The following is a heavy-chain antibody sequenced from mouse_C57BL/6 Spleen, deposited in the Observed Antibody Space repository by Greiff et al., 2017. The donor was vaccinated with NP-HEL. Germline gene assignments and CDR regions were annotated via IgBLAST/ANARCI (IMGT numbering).Heavy chain of an antibody. CDR3: ARDYARYFDV. CDR1: GYTFTSYW. V-gene: IGHV1-59*01. J-gene: IGHJ1*03. Sequence: QVQLQQPGAELVRPGTSVKLSCKASGYTFTSYWMHWVKQRPGQGLEWIGVIDPSDSYTNYNQKFKGKATLTVDTSSSTAYMQLSSLTSEDSAVYYCARDYARYFDVWGTGTTVTVSS. D-gene: IGHD1-1*02. CDR2: IDPSDSYT.